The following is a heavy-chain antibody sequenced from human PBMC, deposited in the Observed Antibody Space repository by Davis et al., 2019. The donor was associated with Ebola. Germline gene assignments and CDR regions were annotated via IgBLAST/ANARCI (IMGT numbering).Heavy chain of an antibody. CDR3: ARVGQQLVIWGDAFDI. CDR2: IWYDGSNK. D-gene: IGHD6-13*01. Sequence: GGSLRLSCAASGFTFSGSAMHWVRQAPGKGLEWVAVIWYDGSNKYYADSVKGRFTISRDNSKNTLYLQMNSLRAEDTAVYYCARVGQQLVIWGDAFDIWGQGTMVTVSS. CDR1: GFTFSGSA. J-gene: IGHJ3*02. V-gene: IGHV3-33*08.